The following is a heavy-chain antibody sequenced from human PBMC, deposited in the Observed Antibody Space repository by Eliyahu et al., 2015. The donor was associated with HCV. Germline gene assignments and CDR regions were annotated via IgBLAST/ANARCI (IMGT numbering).Heavy chain of an antibody. Sequence: EVQLVESGGGLVQPGGSLRLSCXASGFTFSNYWMHWVRQSPGKGLEWLSRINSDGSVPDYADSVKGRFTISRDNAKNTLYVQMNSLRAEDTAVYYCARPVIGGSYLVYWGLGTLVTVSA. D-gene: IGHD1-26*01. CDR2: INSDGSVP. CDR1: GFTFSNYW. J-gene: IGHJ4*02. CDR3: ARPVIGGSYLVY. V-gene: IGHV3-74*01.